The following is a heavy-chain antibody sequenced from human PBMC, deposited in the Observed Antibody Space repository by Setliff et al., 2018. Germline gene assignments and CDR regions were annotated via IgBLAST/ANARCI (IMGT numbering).Heavy chain of an antibody. CDR2: INKDGSTT. D-gene: IGHD3-22*01. CDR3: VRDRWKVIVNRGDDAFDL. CDR1: GFTFSNYW. Sequence: GGSLRLSCADSGFTFSNYWMHWVRQAPGKGLVWVSRINKDGSTTAYADSVKGRFSISRDNATNSLDLQMNSLRGEDTAVYYCVRDRWKVIVNRGDDAFDLWGQGAMVTVSS. V-gene: IGHV3-74*03. J-gene: IGHJ3*01.